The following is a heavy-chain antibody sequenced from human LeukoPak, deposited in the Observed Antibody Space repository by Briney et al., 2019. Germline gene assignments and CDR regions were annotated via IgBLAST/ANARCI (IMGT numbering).Heavy chain of an antibody. D-gene: IGHD1-14*01. CDR3: AREGRMGTADAFDV. CDR1: GFTFNNYE. CDR2: VGIAGDT. J-gene: IGHJ3*01. Sequence: GGSLRLSCAASGFTFNNYEMHWVRHTAGKGLEWGSAVGIAGDTFYAGSVKGRFSISRDNAESSLFLQMNSLRAGDTAVYYCAREGRMGTADAFDVWGQGTMVTVSS. V-gene: IGHV3-13*01.